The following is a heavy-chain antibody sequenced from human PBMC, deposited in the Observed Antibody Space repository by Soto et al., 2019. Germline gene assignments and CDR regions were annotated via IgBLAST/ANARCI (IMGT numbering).Heavy chain of an antibody. V-gene: IGHV1-8*01. CDR2: MNPNSGNT. D-gene: IGHD2-2*01. CDR3: ASGGGVGPIVVVPAARLSYGMDV. Sequence: ASVKVSCKASGYTFTSYDINWVRQATGKGLEWMGWMNPNSGNTGYAQKFQGRVTMTRNTSISTADMELSSLRSEDTAVYYCASGGGVGPIVVVPAARLSYGMDVWGQGTTVTVSS. J-gene: IGHJ6*02. CDR1: GYTFTSYD.